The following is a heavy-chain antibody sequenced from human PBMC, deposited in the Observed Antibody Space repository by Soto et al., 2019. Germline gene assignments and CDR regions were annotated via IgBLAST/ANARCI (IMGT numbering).Heavy chain of an antibody. CDR3: ARTSGGTYSFDP. V-gene: IGHV4-4*02. Sequence: QVQLQESGPGLVKPSGTLSLTCAVSGDSITNNNWWTWLRQSPGKGLEWIGEMHHGGNTDYNPSLRSRVTISVDKSKNQFSLHLSSVTAADSAVYYCARTSGGTYSFDPWGQGTLVTVSS. J-gene: IGHJ5*02. D-gene: IGHD3-10*01. CDR1: GDSITNNNW. CDR2: MHHGGNT.